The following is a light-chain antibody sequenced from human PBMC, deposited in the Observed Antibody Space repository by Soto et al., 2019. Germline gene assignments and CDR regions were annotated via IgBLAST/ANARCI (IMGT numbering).Light chain of an antibody. CDR3: ISDTGKSASYV. V-gene: IGLV2-14*01. CDR1: STDVGAYTY. Sequence: QSMETQPASVSGSPGQSITISCTGTSTDVGAYTYVAWYPQHPGKAPKRIIYEVTNRPSGVSYRFSASKSGNTASLTISGLQSEDEADYYCISDTGKSASYVFGTGPKVTVL. CDR2: EVT. J-gene: IGLJ1*01.